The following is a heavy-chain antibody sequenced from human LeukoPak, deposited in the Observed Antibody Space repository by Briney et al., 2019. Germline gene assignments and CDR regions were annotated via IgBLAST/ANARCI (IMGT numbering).Heavy chain of an antibody. V-gene: IGHV1-18*01. CDR2: ISAYNGNT. CDR3: ARDRILEWFGYYYYYYMDV. Sequence: GASVKVSCKASGYTFTSYGISWVRQAPGQGLEWMGWISAYNGNTNYAQKLQGRVTMTTDTSTSTAYMELRSLRSDDTAVYYCARDRILEWFGYYYYYYMDVWGKGTTVTVSS. J-gene: IGHJ6*03. CDR1: GYTFTSYG. D-gene: IGHD3-3*01.